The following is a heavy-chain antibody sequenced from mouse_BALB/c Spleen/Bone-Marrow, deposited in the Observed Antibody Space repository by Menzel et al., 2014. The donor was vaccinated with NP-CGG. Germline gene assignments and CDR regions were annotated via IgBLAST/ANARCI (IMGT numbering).Heavy chain of an antibody. D-gene: IGHD4-1*01. Sequence: EVKLQESGGGLVQPGGSRKLSCAASGFTFSSFGKHWVRQAPEKGLEWIAYISSDSGAIFYADTVKGRFTISRDNPKNTLFLQMTSLRSEDTAIYFCTRGGNWEDFDYWGQGTTLTVSS. J-gene: IGHJ2*01. V-gene: IGHV5-17*02. CDR1: GFTFSSFG. CDR3: TRGGNWEDFDY. CDR2: ISSDSGAI.